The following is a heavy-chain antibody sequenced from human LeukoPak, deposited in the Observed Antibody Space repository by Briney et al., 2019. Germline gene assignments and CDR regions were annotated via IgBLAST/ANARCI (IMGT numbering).Heavy chain of an antibody. D-gene: IGHD5-12*01. CDR1: GFTFSSYW. CDR2: ISWNSGSI. V-gene: IGHV3-9*01. CDR3: AKDTNSDYDAFDI. J-gene: IGHJ3*02. Sequence: GGSLRLSCAASGFTFSSYWMHWVRQAPGKGLEWVSGISWNSGSIGYADSVKGRFTISRDNAKNSLYLQMNSLRAEDTALYYCAKDTNSDYDAFDIWGQGTMVTVSS.